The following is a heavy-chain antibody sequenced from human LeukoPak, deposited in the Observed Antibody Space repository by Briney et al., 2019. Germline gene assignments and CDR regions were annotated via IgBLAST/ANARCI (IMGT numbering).Heavy chain of an antibody. Sequence: SETLSLTCTISSGYYWGWIRQAPGKGLEWIGSIYHSGSTYYNPSLKSRVTISVDTSKNQFSLKLSSVTAADTAVYYCARDSGSYLYYFDYWGQGTLVTVSS. CDR3: ARDSGSYLYYFDY. CDR1: SSGYY. D-gene: IGHD1-26*01. J-gene: IGHJ4*02. V-gene: IGHV4-38-2*02. CDR2: IYHSGST.